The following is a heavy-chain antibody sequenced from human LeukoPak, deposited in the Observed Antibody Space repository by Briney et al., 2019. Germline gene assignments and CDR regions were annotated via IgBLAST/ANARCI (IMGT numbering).Heavy chain of an antibody. D-gene: IGHD3-22*01. Sequence: PGGSLRLSCAASGFTFRSYAMNWVRQAPGKGLEWVSAISGSGSATYYADSVKGRFTISRDNPKNTLYLQMNSLRDEDTAVYYCARVYYYDSSNAFDIWGQGTMVTVSS. V-gene: IGHV3-23*01. J-gene: IGHJ3*02. CDR1: GFTFRSYA. CDR2: ISGSGSAT. CDR3: ARVYYYDSSNAFDI.